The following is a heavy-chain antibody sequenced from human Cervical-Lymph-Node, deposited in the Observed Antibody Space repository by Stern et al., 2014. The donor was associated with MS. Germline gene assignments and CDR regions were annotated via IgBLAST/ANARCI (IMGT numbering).Heavy chain of an antibody. D-gene: IGHD2/OR15-2a*01. V-gene: IGHV4-4*02. CDR1: GGSVSSTNW. Sequence: QVQLVESGPGLVKPSGTLSLTCAVSGGSVSSTNWWSWVRQSPGKGLEWIGNIYHSGASNYGPYLSSRVSISLDKSKNHLSLHLTSVTAADTAVYYCARERQQYCNSEGCSYWYFDLWGRGTLVTVSS. CDR3: ARERQQYCNSEGCSYWYFDL. J-gene: IGHJ2*01. CDR2: IYHSGAS.